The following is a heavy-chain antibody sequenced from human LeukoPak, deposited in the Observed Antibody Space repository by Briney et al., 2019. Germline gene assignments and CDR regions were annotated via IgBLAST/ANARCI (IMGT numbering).Heavy chain of an antibody. CDR3: AKGAASRGYTYVAN. Sequence: TGGSLRLYSAASAFTFRSYAMIWVRQAPGKGREWVSGISGCGGSTYYSDSEKGRFTISRDNSNNTLQLQMNSLRAEDTAVYYCAKGAASRGYTYVANWGQGTLVTVSS. CDR1: AFTFRSYA. V-gene: IGHV3-23*01. D-gene: IGHD5-18*01. J-gene: IGHJ4*02. CDR2: ISGCGGST.